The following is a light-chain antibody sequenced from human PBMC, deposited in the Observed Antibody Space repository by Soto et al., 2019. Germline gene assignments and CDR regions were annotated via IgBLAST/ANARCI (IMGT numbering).Light chain of an antibody. CDR2: RNN. V-gene: IGLV1-47*01. CDR1: SSNIGSNY. CDR3: AAWDDSLSGPVYV. Sequence: QSVLTQPPSASGTPGQRVTISCSGSSSNIGSNYVYWYQQLPGTAPELLIYRNNQRPSGVPDRFSGSKSGTSASLAISGLRSEDEADYYCAAWDDSLSGPVYVFGTGTKVIVL. J-gene: IGLJ1*01.